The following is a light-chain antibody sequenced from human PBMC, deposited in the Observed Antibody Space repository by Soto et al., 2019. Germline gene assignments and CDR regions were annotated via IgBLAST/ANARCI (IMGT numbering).Light chain of an antibody. CDR1: SSNIGSDF. J-gene: IGLJ1*01. Sequence: QSVLTQPPSASGTPGQRVTISCSGSSSNIGSDFVYWYQQLPGTAPKLLIYHNYQRPSGVPDRFSGSKSGTSGSLAISDLRSEDAAAYSCSAWDDSLSAYVFGAGTKLTVL. CDR2: HNY. V-gene: IGLV1-47*01. CDR3: SAWDDSLSAYV.